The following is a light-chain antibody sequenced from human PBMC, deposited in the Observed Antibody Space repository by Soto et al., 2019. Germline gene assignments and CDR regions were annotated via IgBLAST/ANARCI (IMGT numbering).Light chain of an antibody. Sequence: IVLTHSPATLSFSPGEIATLSFRAIQSVGSYLAWFQQTPGQAPRLLIYDTSNRATGIPARFSGSGSGTEYTLTISSLEPEDFAVYYCQQLTDWPPQWTFGQGTKVDIK. V-gene: IGKV3-11*01. CDR1: QSVGSY. J-gene: IGKJ1*01. CDR2: DTS. CDR3: QQLTDWPPQWT.